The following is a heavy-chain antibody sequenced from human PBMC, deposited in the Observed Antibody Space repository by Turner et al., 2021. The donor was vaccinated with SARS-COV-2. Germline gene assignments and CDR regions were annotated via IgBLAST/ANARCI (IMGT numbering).Heavy chain of an antibody. Sequence: QVQLVESGGAVGKPGKSLRPSCAGSGFLYSDYAIHWVRQAPVERLVCVVLVSRYGQGNSYAVSVKGRFTVSRDNFKIMVHLETHSLTTNYTATYYCARDIVTGSTRWFDPWGQGTLVIVSS. CDR2: VSRYGQGN. CDR3: ARDIVTGSTRWFDP. D-gene: IGHD1-7*01. J-gene: IGHJ5*02. CDR1: GFLYSDYA. V-gene: IGHV3-30*04.